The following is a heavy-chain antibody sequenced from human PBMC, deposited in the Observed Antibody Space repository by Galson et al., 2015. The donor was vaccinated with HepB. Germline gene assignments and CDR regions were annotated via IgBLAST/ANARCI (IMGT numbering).Heavy chain of an antibody. Sequence: SVKVSCKASGGIFSSYAISWVRQAPGQGLEWMGGIIPIFGTANYAQKFQGRVTITADESTSTAYMELSSLRSEDTAVYYCARDLSGSYSRGDYYYYYGMDVWGQGTTVTVSS. J-gene: IGHJ6*02. CDR1: GGIFSSYA. D-gene: IGHD1-26*01. CDR3: ARDLSGSYSRGDYYYYYGMDV. CDR2: IIPIFGTA. V-gene: IGHV1-69*13.